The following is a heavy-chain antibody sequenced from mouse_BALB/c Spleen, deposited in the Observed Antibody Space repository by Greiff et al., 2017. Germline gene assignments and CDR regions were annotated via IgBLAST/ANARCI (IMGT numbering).Heavy chain of an antibody. CDR1: GFTFTDYY. D-gene: IGHD2-3*01. CDR3: ARDREGYYYYYFDY. Sequence: EVQVVESGGGLVQPGGSLRLSCATSGFTFTDYYMSWVRQPPGKALEWLGFIRNKANGYTTEYSASVKGRFTISRDNSQSILYLQMNTLRAEDSATYCCARDREGYYYYYFDYWGQGTTLTVSS. J-gene: IGHJ2*01. V-gene: IGHV7-3*02. CDR2: IRNKANGYTT.